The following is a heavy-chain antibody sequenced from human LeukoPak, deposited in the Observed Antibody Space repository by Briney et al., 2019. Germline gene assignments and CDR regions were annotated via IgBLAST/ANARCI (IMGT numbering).Heavy chain of an antibody. D-gene: IGHD3-10*01. V-gene: IGHV4-30-2*01. J-gene: IGHJ5*02. Sequence: SQTLSLTCAVSGGSISSVIYSWSWIRQPPGKGLEWIGYIYHSGSTYYNPSLKSRVTISVDRSKNQFSLKLSTVTAADTAVYFCARQWFGEAGWFDPWGQGTLVTVSS. CDR3: ARQWFGEAGWFDP. CDR2: IYHSGST. CDR1: GGSISSVIYS.